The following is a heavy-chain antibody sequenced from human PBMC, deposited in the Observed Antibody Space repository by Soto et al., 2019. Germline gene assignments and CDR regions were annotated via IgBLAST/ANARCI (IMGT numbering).Heavy chain of an antibody. J-gene: IGHJ6*02. Sequence: SETLSLTCAVSGGSISSGGYSWSWIRQPPGKGLEWIGCIYHSGSTNYNPSLKSRVTISVDTSKNQFSLKLSSVTAADTAVYYCAGAGYYYYYYGMDVWGQGTTVTVSS. V-gene: IGHV4-30-2*01. CDR1: GGSISSGGYS. CDR3: AGAGYYYYYYGMDV. D-gene: IGHD6-19*01. CDR2: IYHSGST.